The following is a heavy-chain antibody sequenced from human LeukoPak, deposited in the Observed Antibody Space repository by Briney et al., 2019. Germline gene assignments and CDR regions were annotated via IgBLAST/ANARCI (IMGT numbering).Heavy chain of an antibody. D-gene: IGHD4-23*01. Sequence: SETLSLTCAVYGGSFSGYYWSWIRQPPGKGLEWIGEIDHIGSTNYNPSLKSRVTISVDTSKNQFSLKLSSVTAADTAVYYCARAPLRWYTDYWGQGTLVTVSS. CDR2: IDHIGST. CDR1: GGSFSGYY. J-gene: IGHJ4*02. CDR3: ARAPLRWYTDY. V-gene: IGHV4-34*01.